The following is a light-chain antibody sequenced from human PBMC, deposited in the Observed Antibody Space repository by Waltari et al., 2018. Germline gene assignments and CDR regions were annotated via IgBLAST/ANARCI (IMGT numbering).Light chain of an antibody. Sequence: QSVLTQPPSASGTPGQKVTISCNGSSSNIGRNYGYWYQQLPGTAPKLLIFKNNQRPSGVPDRFSDSKSGTSASLAINGLRSEDEADYYCAAWDDSLSGLVLGGGTKVTVL. J-gene: IGLJ3*02. CDR3: AAWDDSLSGLV. CDR1: SSNIGRNY. CDR2: KNN. V-gene: IGLV1-47*01.